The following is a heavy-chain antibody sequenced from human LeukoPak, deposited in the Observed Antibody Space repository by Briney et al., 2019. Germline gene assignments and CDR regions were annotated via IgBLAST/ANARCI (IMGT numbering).Heavy chain of an antibody. Sequence: SETLSLTCSVSGYSISSGYYWGWIRQPPGKGLEWIGSIYQSGSTYYNPSLKSRVTISVDTSKNQFSLKLSSVTAADTAVYYCASMWGSSWYRAGWFDPWGQGTLVTVSS. J-gene: IGHJ5*02. CDR1: GYSISSGYY. CDR2: IYQSGST. D-gene: IGHD6-13*01. V-gene: IGHV4-38-2*02. CDR3: ASMWGSSWYRAGWFDP.